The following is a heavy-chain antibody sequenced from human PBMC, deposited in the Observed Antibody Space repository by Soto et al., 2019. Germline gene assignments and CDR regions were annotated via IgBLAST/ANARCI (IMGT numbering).Heavy chain of an antibody. Sequence: QVQLVESGGGVVQPGRSLRLSCAASGFTFSSYAMHWVRQAPGKGLEWVAVISYDGSNKYYADSVKGRFTISRDNSKNTLYLQMNSLRAEDTAMYYCARGPLARSQVPESYFQHWGQGTLVTVSS. J-gene: IGHJ1*01. CDR2: ISYDGSNK. V-gene: IGHV3-30-3*01. CDR3: ARGPLARSQVPESYFQH. D-gene: IGHD5-12*01. CDR1: GFTFSSYA.